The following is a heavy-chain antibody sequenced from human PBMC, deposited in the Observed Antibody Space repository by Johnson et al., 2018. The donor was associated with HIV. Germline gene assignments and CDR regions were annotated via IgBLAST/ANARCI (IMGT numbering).Heavy chain of an antibody. V-gene: IGHV3-20*04. CDR3: ARLAIDYSSGWYGLAFDI. Sequence: VQLVESGGGVVRPGGSLRFSCAASGFIFDDYGMNWVRQAPGKGLEWVSGINWDGDNTYYADSVRGRFAISIDNSKNTLYLQLNSLRAEDTAVYYCARLAIDYSSGWYGLAFDIWGQGTMVTVSS. D-gene: IGHD6-19*01. J-gene: IGHJ3*02. CDR1: GFIFDDYG. CDR2: INWDGDNT.